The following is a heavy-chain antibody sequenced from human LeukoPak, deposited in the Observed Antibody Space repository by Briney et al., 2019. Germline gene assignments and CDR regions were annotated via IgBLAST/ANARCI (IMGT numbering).Heavy chain of an antibody. CDR1: GYTFTSYY. D-gene: IGHD2-2*01. V-gene: IGHV1-46*01. J-gene: IGHJ3*02. Sequence: GASVKVSCRASGYTFTSYYMHWVRQAPGQGLEWTGIINPSGGSTSYAQKFQGRVTMTRDTSTSTVYMELSSLRSEDTAVYYCARDRGYQLPRDAFDIWGQGTMVTVSS. CDR2: INPSGGST. CDR3: ARDRGYQLPRDAFDI.